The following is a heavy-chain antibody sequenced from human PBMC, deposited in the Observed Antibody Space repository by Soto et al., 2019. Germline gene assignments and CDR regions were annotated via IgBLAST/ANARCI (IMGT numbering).Heavy chain of an antibody. D-gene: IGHD6-19*01. CDR1: GGSISSYY. V-gene: IGHV4-59*08. Sequence: PSETLSLTCTVSGGSISSYYWSWIRQPPGKGLEWIGYIYYSGSTNYNPSLKSRVTISVDTSKNQFSLKLSSVTAADMAVYYCARSLSYSSGSTWGQGTLVTVSS. CDR3: ARSLSYSSGST. J-gene: IGHJ5*02. CDR2: IYYSGST.